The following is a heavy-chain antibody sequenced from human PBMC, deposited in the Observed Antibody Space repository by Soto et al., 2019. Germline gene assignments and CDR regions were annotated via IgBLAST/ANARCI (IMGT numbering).Heavy chain of an antibody. V-gene: IGHV6-1*01. D-gene: IGHD6-6*01. CDR2: TYYRSKWYN. Sequence: QTLSLTCAISGDSVSSNSGAWNWIRQSPSRDLEWLGRTYYRSKWYNDNAVSVKSRITINPDTSKNQFFLQLNSVTPEDTAVYYCARVRYTSSFLNYYGMDVWGQGTTVTVSS. CDR1: GDSVSSNSGA. CDR3: ARVRYTSSFLNYYGMDV. J-gene: IGHJ6*02.